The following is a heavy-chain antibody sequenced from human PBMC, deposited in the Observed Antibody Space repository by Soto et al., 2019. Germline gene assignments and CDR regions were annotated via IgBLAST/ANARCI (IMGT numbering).Heavy chain of an antibody. D-gene: IGHD6-13*01. CDR3: ARGFSAGKGSTPDF. J-gene: IGHJ4*02. Sequence: GGSLRLSCAASGFTFSSFAMSWVRQAPGKGLDWVSAISGSGGSTYSADSVKGRFTISRDNSKNTLYLQMSSLRAEDTAVYYCARGFSAGKGSTPDFWGQGSLAPVYS. CDR1: GFTFSSFA. V-gene: IGHV3-23*01. CDR2: ISGSGGST.